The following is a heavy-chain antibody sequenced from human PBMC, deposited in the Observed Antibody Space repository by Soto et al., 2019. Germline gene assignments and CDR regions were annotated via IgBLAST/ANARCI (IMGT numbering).Heavy chain of an antibody. CDR1: GFTFGTYG. J-gene: IGHJ3*02. V-gene: IGHV3-23*01. CDR3: AKDWVLFDI. CDR2: ISGSGEST. D-gene: IGHD3-16*01. Sequence: GGSLRLSCAASGFTFGTYGMSWVRQAPGKGLEWVSVISGSGESTYFADSVKGRFTIFRDNSKNTLYLQMNSLRAEDTAVYYCAKDWVLFDIWGQGTMVTVSS.